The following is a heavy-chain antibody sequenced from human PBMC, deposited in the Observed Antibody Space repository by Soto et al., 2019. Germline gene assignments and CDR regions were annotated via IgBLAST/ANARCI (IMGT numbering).Heavy chain of an antibody. V-gene: IGHV1-45*02. Sequence: SGKVSWRASCYTFPDCGSSWRRHAPGQGLEWMGWITPFNGNTNYAQKFQDRVTITRDRSMSTAYMELSSLRSEDTAMYYCASHDSSGSHFDYWGQGTLVTVSS. J-gene: IGHJ4*02. CDR3: ASHDSSGSHFDY. CDR1: CYTFPDCG. D-gene: IGHD3-22*01. CDR2: ITPFNGNT.